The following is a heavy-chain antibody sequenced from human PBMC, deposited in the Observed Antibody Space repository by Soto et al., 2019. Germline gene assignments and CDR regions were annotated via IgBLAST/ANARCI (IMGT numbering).Heavy chain of an antibody. Sequence: SQTLSLTCAISGDSVSSKSAAWNWIRQSPSRGLEWLGRTYYRSKWSTDYAVSVKGRITVNPDTSKNQFSLQLNSVTPEDTAVYYCARALAGSYDYWGQGTLVTSPQ. CDR1: GDSVSSKSAA. J-gene: IGHJ4*02. CDR2: TYYRSKWST. D-gene: IGHD1-26*01. V-gene: IGHV6-1*01. CDR3: ARALAGSYDY.